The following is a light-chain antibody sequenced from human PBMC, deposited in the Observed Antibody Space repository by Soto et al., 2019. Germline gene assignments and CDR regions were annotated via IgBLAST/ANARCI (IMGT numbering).Light chain of an antibody. CDR1: SNDIGNYNY. CDR3: SSYTISSTLL. Sequence: QSALTQPASVSGSPGQSITISCTGTSNDIGNYNYVSWYQHHPGKAPKLMIYEVSNRPSGVSNRFSGSKSGNTASLTISGLQAEDEADYYCSSYTISSTLLFGGGTKLTVL. CDR2: EVS. J-gene: IGLJ2*01. V-gene: IGLV2-14*01.